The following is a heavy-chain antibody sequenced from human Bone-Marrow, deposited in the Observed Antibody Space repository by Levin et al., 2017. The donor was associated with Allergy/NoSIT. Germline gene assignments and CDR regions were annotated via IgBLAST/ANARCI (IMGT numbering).Heavy chain of an antibody. CDR2: ISYDGSDK. Sequence: GESLKISCEASGFTLRSHAMHWVRQAPGEGLEWVAVISYDGSDKYYSDSVKGRFTISRDTSKNTVYLQMNSLRGDDTALYYCARKGYGGDQGLDYWGHGTRVTVSS. CDR1: GFTLRSHA. D-gene: IGHD4/OR15-4a*01. V-gene: IGHV3-30*04. CDR3: ARKGYGGDQGLDY. J-gene: IGHJ4*01.